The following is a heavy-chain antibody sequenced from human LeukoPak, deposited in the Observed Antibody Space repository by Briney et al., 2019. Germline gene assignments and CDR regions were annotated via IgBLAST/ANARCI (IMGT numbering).Heavy chain of an antibody. CDR1: GGSFSSSY. CDR3: ARGTSGSYYGVWFDP. V-gene: IGHV4-59*01. CDR2: IYYTGST. D-gene: IGHD1-26*01. Sequence: SETLSLTCTVSGGSFSSSYWSWVRQPPGKGLEWIAYIYYTGSTNYNPSLKGRVTISLDTSKNQFTLKLSSVTAADTAVYYCARGTSGSYYGVWFDPWGQGTLVTVSS. J-gene: IGHJ5*02.